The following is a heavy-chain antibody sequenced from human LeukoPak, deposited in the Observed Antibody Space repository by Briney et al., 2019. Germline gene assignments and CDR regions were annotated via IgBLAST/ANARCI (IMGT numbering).Heavy chain of an antibody. CDR2: ISYDGSHK. CDR3: ARDRWNSSSWPGEFDY. CDR1: GFTFSAYS. Sequence: PGRSLRLSCAASGFTFSAYSMHWVRQAPGMGLEWVAVISYDGSHKYYADSLRDRFTISRDNSKNTLYLQMSSLRPEDMAVYYCARDRWNSSSWPGEFDYWGQGTLVTVSS. D-gene: IGHD6-13*01. V-gene: IGHV3-30*04. J-gene: IGHJ4*02.